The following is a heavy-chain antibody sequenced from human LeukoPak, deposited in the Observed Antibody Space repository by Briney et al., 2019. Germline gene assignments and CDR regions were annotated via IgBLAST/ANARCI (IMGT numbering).Heavy chain of an antibody. J-gene: IGHJ4*02. Sequence: SETLSLTCTVSGGSISGSSYYWGWIRQPPGKGLEWIGSIYYSGSTYYNPSLKSRVTISVDTSKNQFSLKLSSVTAADTAVYYCATADYGDGVYFDYWGQGTLVTVSS. CDR1: GGSISGSSYY. V-gene: IGHV4-39*01. CDR2: IYYSGST. D-gene: IGHD4-17*01. CDR3: ATADYGDGVYFDY.